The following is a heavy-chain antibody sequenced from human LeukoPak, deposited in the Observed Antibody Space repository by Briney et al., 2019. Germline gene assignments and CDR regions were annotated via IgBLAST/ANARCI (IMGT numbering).Heavy chain of an antibody. Sequence: GESLKISCKGSGYSFTSYWIGWVRQMPGKGLEWMGIIYPGDSDTRYSPSFQGQVTISADKSISTAYLQWSSLKASDTAMYYCARGRDFWSGYSDWFDPWGQGTLVTVSS. D-gene: IGHD3-3*01. CDR1: GYSFTSYW. J-gene: IGHJ5*02. CDR3: ARGRDFWSGYSDWFDP. V-gene: IGHV5-51*01. CDR2: IYPGDSDT.